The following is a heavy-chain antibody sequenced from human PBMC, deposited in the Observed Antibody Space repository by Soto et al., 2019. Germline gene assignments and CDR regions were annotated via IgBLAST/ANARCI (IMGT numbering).Heavy chain of an antibody. Sequence: QVQLVQSGAEVKKPGSSVKVSCKASGGTFTSYVISWVRQAPGQGPEWMGGIIRMFGTPDYAQRSQGRVTINANESTNTAYMELNRLRSEDTGFYSCAVNAGTDVAYYFEDWGQRALV. CDR2: IIRMFGTP. CDR3: AVNAGTDVAYYFED. J-gene: IGHJ4*02. V-gene: IGHV1-69*01. D-gene: IGHD6-13*01. CDR1: GGTFTSYV.